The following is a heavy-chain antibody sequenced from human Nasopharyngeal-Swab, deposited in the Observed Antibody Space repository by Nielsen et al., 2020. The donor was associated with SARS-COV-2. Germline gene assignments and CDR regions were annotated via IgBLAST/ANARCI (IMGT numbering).Heavy chain of an antibody. V-gene: IGHV3-21*01. Sequence: VRQAPGKGLEWVSSISSSSSYIYYAGSVKGRFTISRDNAKNSLYLQMNSLRAEDTAVYYCARTILSSSPEEGFDYWGQGTRVTVSS. D-gene: IGHD6-6*01. J-gene: IGHJ4*02. CDR2: ISSSSSYI. CDR3: ARTILSSSPEEGFDY.